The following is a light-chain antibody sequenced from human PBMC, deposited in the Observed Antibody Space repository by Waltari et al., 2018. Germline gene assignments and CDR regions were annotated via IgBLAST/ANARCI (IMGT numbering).Light chain of an antibody. V-gene: IGLV4-69*01. CDR3: QTGGHGTWV. CDR2: VNSDGSH. Sequence: QLVLTQSPSASASLGASVKLTCTLSSGHSSNVIAWLQQQPEKGPRDLMKVNSDGSHSKGDEIPVRFSGSTAGAGRYLTISSVQPEDEADYYCQTGGHGTWVFGGGTKLTVL. CDR1: SGHSSNV. J-gene: IGLJ3*02.